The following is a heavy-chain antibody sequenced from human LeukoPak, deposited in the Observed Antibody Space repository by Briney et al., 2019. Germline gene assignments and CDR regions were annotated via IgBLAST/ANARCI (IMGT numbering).Heavy chain of an antibody. CDR2: IRSKANSYAT. V-gene: IGHV3-73*01. Sequence: PGGSLRLSCAASGFTFSGSAMHWVRQASGKGLEWVGRIRSKANSYATAYAASVKGRFTISRDDSKNTAYLQMNSLKTEDTAVYYCTREDILTGSPFDYWGQGTLVTVSS. CDR1: GFTFSGSA. J-gene: IGHJ4*02. D-gene: IGHD3-9*01. CDR3: TREDILTGSPFDY.